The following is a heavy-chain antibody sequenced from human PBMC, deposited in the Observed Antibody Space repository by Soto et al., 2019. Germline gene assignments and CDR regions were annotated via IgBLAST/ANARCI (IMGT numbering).Heavy chain of an antibody. D-gene: IGHD1-26*01. Sequence: EVQLVESGGGLVQHGRSLRLSCAASGFTFADYGMHWVRQAPGKGLDWVSGITWNSGSIDYADSVKGRFTISRDNAKNSLYLQMNSLRADDTALYYCPKDILWGGSEDYYYYGMDVWGQGTTVTVSS. V-gene: IGHV3-9*01. CDR3: PKDILWGGSEDYYYYGMDV. J-gene: IGHJ6*02. CDR2: ITWNSGSI. CDR1: GFTFADYG.